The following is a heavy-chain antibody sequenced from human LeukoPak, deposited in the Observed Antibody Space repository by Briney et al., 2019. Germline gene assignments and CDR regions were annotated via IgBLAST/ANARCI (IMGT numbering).Heavy chain of an antibody. V-gene: IGHV4-4*07. CDR1: GGSISSYY. CDR3: ARQDSKVGAYTGPYYFDY. J-gene: IGHJ4*02. CDR2: ICTSGST. D-gene: IGHD1-26*01. Sequence: SETLSLTCTVSGGSISSYYWSWIRQPAGKGLEWIGRICTSGSTNYNPSLKSRVTMSVDTSTNQVFLKVTSVTAADTAVYYCARQDSKVGAYTGPYYFDYWGQGTLVTVSS.